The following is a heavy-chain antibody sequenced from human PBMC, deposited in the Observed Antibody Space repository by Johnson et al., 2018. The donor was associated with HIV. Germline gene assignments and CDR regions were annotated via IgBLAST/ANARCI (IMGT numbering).Heavy chain of an antibody. J-gene: IGHJ3*02. D-gene: IGHD6-13*01. Sequence: QVQLVESGGGVVQPGRSLRLSCAASAFTFSSYTMHWVRQAPGKGLEWVAVISYDGSNRYYADSVKGRFTISRDNSKNTLYLQMNSRRAEDTAVYYWAGWGVGSSWNHDAFDIWGQGTMVTVSS. CDR2: ISYDGSNR. CDR3: AGWGVGSSWNHDAFDI. CDR1: AFTFSSYT. V-gene: IGHV3-30*04.